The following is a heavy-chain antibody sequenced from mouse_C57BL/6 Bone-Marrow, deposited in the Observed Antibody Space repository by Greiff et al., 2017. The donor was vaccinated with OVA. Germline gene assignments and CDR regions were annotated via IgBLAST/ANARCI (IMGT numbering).Heavy chain of an antibody. CDR3: ALYGNYFDC. V-gene: IGHV1-82*01. D-gene: IGHD2-1*01. CDR2: IYPGDGDT. Sequence: QVQLQQSGPELVKPGASVKISCKASGFAFRSSWMNWVKQRPGKGLEWIGRIYPGDGDTNYNGKFKGKATLTADKSSSTAYMQLSSLTSEDSAVYYCALYGNYFDCWGQGTTLTVSS. CDR1: GFAFRSSW. J-gene: IGHJ2*01.